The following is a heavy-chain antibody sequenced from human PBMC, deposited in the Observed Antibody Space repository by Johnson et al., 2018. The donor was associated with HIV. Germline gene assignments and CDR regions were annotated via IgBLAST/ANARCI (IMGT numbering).Heavy chain of an antibody. Sequence: EVQLVESGGGVVQPGKSLRLSCAASGFIFSGSAMHWVRQASGKGLEWVGRLRSNANTYATAYAASVKGRFTISRDNAKNSLYLHMNSLRAEDTAVYYCARPYSSSWYEPRDAFDIWGQGTMVTVSS. V-gene: IGHV3-73*01. CDR1: GFIFSGSA. CDR2: LRSNANTYAT. CDR3: ARPYSSSWYEPRDAFDI. D-gene: IGHD6-13*01. J-gene: IGHJ3*02.